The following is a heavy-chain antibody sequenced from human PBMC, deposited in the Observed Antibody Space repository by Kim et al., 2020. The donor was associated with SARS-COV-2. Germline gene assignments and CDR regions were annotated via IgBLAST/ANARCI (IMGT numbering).Heavy chain of an antibody. CDR3: AKVGFGTTVVKSSFDY. D-gene: IGHD4-17*01. Sequence: SVKGRFTISRDNSKNTLYLQMNSLRAEDTAVYYCAKVGFGTTVVKSSFDYWGQGTLVTVSS. J-gene: IGHJ4*02. V-gene: IGHV3-23*01.